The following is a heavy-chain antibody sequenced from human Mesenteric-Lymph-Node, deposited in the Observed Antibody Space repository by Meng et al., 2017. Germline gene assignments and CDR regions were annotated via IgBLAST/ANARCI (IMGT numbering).Heavy chain of an antibody. CDR3: ARDPYSSGYSTAFDY. CDR1: GITFSSYE. Sequence: GGSLRLSCAASGITFSSYEMNWVRQAPGKGLEWVSYISSSGSTIYYADSVKGRFTISRDNAKNSLYLQMNSLRAEDTAVYFYARDPYSSGYSTAFDYWGQGTLVTVSS. D-gene: IGHD6-19*01. J-gene: IGHJ4*02. CDR2: ISSSGSTI. V-gene: IGHV3-48*03.